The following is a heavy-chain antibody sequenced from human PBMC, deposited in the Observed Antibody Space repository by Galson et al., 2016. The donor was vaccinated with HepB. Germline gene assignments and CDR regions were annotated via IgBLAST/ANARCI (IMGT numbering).Heavy chain of an antibody. CDR1: GFTFSNYY. CDR2: ISYGSDYI. J-gene: IGHJ4*02. CDR3: ARDPGYGSGSYEDY. D-gene: IGHD3-10*01. V-gene: IGHV3-11*06. Sequence: SLRLSCAASGFTFSNYYMSWIRQAPGKGLEWISFISYGSDYIDYADSVQGRFTISRDNAKNSVYLQMNSLRVEDTAVYYCARDPGYGSGSYEDYWGQGPLVTVSS.